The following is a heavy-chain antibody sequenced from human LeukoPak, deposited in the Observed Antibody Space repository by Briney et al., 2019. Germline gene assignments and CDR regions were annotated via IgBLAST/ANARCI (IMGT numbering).Heavy chain of an antibody. V-gene: IGHV1-18*01. J-gene: IGHJ6*02. CDR2: ISAYNGNT. D-gene: IGHD3-10*01. CDR1: GYTFTSYG. Sequence: GASVKVSCKASGYTFTSYGISWVRQAPGQGLEWMGWISAYNGNTNYAQKLQGRVTMTTDTSTSTAYMELRSLRSDDTAVYYCARERGITMVRGFMFYYGMDVWGQGTTITVS. CDR3: ARERGITMVRGFMFYYGMDV.